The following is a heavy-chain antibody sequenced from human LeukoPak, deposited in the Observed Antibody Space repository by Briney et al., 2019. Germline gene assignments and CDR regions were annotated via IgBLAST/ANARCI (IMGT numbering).Heavy chain of an antibody. CDR3: ARFTSSSSPVDY. V-gene: IGHV1-2*02. Sequence: ASVKVSCEASGYTFTGYYMHWVRQAPGQGLEWMGWINPNSGGTNYAQKFQGRVTMTRDTSISTAYMELSRLRSDDTAVYYCARFTSSSSPVDYWGQGTLVTVSS. D-gene: IGHD6-6*01. CDR2: INPNSGGT. J-gene: IGHJ4*02. CDR1: GYTFTGYY.